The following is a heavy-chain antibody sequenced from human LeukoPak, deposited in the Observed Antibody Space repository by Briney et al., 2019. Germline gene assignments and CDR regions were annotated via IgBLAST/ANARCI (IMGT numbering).Heavy chain of an antibody. V-gene: IGHV3-7*01. CDR3: ARDSRGYRPGEIDY. J-gene: IGHJ4*02. D-gene: IGHD5-12*01. CDR2: IKQDGSEK. CDR1: GFTFSSYW. Sequence: GGSLRLSCAASGFTFSSYWMSWVRQAPGKGLEWVANIKQDGSEKYYVDSVKGRFTISRDNAKNSLYLQMNSLRAEDTAVYYCARDSRGYRPGEIDYWGQGTLVTVSS.